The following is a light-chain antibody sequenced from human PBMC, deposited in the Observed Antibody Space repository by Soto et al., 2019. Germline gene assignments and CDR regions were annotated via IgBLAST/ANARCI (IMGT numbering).Light chain of an antibody. J-gene: IGLJ1*01. CDR2: EGS. CDR3: CSYAGSSTPYV. Sequence: QSALTQPASVSGSPGQSIIISCIGTSSDVGSYNLVSWYQQHPGKAPKLMIYEGSKRPSGVSNRFSGSKSGNTASLTISGLQAEDEADYYCCSYAGSSTPYVFGTGTKLTVL. CDR1: SSDVGSYNL. V-gene: IGLV2-23*01.